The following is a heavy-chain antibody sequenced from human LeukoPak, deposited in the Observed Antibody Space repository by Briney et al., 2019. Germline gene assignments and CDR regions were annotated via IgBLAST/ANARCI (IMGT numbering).Heavy chain of an antibody. J-gene: IGHJ4*02. CDR1: GFTFSSYA. CDR3: AKGRGYCSGGSCYSESFDY. Sequence: GGSLRLSCAASGFTFSSYAMHWVRQAPGKGLEWVAVISYDGSNKYYADSVKGRFTISRDNSKNTLYLQMNSLRAEDTAVYYCAKGRGYCSGGSCYSESFDYWGQGTLVTVSS. CDR2: ISYDGSNK. D-gene: IGHD2-15*01. V-gene: IGHV3-30*04.